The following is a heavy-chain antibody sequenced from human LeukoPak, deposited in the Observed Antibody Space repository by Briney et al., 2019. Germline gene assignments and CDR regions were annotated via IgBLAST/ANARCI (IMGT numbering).Heavy chain of an antibody. CDR2: IIPIFGTA. CDR3: ARSGGGGGYSYGYESYFDY. CDR1: GGTFSSYA. D-gene: IGHD5-18*01. V-gene: IGHV1-69*05. J-gene: IGHJ4*02. Sequence: SVKVSCKAPGGTFSSYAISWVRQAPGQGLEWMGRIIPIFGTANYAQKFQGRVTITTDESTSTAYMELSSLRSEDTAVYYCARSGGGGGYSYGYESYFDYWGQGTLVTVSS.